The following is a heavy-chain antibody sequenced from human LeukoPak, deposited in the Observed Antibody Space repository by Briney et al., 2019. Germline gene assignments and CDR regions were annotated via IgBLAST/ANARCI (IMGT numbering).Heavy chain of an antibody. CDR2: IYYSGST. CDR3: ARGALTVTIFFDY. V-gene: IGHV4-30-4*01. Sequence: SETLSLTCTVSGGSISSGDYYWSWIRQPPGKGLEWIGYIYYSGSTYYNPSLKSRVTISVDTSKNQFSLKLSSVTAADTAVYYCARGALTVTIFFDYWGQGTLVTVSS. CDR1: GGSISSGDYY. J-gene: IGHJ4*02. D-gene: IGHD4-17*01.